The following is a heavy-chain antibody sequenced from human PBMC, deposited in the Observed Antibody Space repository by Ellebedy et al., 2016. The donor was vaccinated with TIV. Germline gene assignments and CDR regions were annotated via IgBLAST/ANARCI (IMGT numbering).Heavy chain of an antibody. J-gene: IGHJ3*01. D-gene: IGHD6-6*01. CDR3: AKDREYSSYYYMGDGAFEF. CDR1: RFTLSSYA. Sequence: GESLKISXAASRFTLSSYAMSWVRQAPGKGLEWISIISGSGDITYYADSVKGRFTISRDHSKNTVFLQMNSLRAEDTAVYYCAKDREYSSYYYMGDGAFEFWGQGTVVTVSS. CDR2: ISGSGDIT. V-gene: IGHV3-23*01.